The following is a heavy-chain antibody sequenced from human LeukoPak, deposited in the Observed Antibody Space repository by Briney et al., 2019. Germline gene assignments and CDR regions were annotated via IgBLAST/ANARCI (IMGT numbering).Heavy chain of an antibody. CDR3: ARDYNTKGYGWFDP. CDR2: INIDGSST. CDR1: GFTLSSYW. Sequence: PGGSLRLSCAASGFTLSSYWMQWVRQVPGKGLVWVSRINIDGSSTSYADSVKGRFTISRDNAKNTLYLQMNSLRVEDTAVYRCARDYNTKGYGWFDPWGQGTLVTVSS. J-gene: IGHJ5*02. D-gene: IGHD3-10*01. V-gene: IGHV3-74*01.